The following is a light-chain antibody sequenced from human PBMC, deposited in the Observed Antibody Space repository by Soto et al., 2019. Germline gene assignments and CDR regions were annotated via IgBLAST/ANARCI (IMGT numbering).Light chain of an antibody. CDR2: GAS. CDR1: QSVSSSY. J-gene: IGKJ5*01. Sequence: ELVLTQSPGTLSLSPGERATLSCRASQSVSSSYLAWNQQKPGQAPRLLIYGASSRATGIPDRFSGSGSGTDFTLTISRLEPEDFAVYYCQQYGSPPFTFGQGTRLEI. V-gene: IGKV3-20*01. CDR3: QQYGSPPFT.